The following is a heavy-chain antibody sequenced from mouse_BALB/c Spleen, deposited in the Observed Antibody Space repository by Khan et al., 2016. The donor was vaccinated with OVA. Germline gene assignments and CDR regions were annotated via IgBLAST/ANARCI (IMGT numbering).Heavy chain of an antibody. CDR1: GFTFSTYG. CDR2: VSTGGGYN. V-gene: IGHV5-6*01. CDR3: TRLAYYYGSEGFAY. Sequence: EVELVESGGDLVKPGGSLKLSCAASGFTFSTYGMSWVRQTPDKRLEWVATVSTGGGYNYYPDSVKGRFTISRDNAKNTLYLQMSGLKYEDTAMFYSTRLAYYYGSEGFAYWGQGTLVTVSA. D-gene: IGHD1-1*01. J-gene: IGHJ3*01.